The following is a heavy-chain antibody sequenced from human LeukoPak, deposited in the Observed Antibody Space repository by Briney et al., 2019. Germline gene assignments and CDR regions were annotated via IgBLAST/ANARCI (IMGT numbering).Heavy chain of an antibody. CDR1: GFTFDDYA. D-gene: IGHD2-8*01. CDR3: AKGNGEWWYFDY. Sequence: PGRSLRLSCAASGFTFDDYAMHWVRQAPGKGLEWVSGISWNSGSIGYADSVKGRFTISRDNSKNTLYLQMNSLRAEDTAVYYCAKGNGEWWYFDYWGQGTLVTVSS. J-gene: IGHJ4*02. V-gene: IGHV3-9*01. CDR2: ISWNSGSI.